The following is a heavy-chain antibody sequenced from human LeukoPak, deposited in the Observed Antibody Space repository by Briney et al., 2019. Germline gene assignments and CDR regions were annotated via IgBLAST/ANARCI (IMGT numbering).Heavy chain of an antibody. CDR2: IYTSGST. J-gene: IGHJ2*01. D-gene: IGHD3-10*01. CDR3: ARPIVRGKPDWYFDL. Sequence: PSETLSLTCTVSGGSISSYYWSWIRQPAGRGLEWIGRIYTSGSTNYNPSLKSRVTMSVDTSKNQFSLKLSSVTAADTAVYYCARPIVRGKPDWYFDLWGRGTLVTVSS. V-gene: IGHV4-4*07. CDR1: GGSISSYY.